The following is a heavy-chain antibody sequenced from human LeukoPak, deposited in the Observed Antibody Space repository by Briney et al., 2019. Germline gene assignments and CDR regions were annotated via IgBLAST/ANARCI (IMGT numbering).Heavy chain of an antibody. CDR3: ARGATISETGYFDF. D-gene: IGHD5-24*01. CDR1: GGAFSRYY. V-gene: IGHV4-34*01. Sequence: SETLSHTCAGCGGAFSRYYWRGLRQSPGKELEGIAEIDRRADTNYHPSVKSRVTISVDTSKNQFSLKVRSLSAADTAVYYCARGATISETGYFDFWGQGTLVTVSS. CDR2: IDRRADT. J-gene: IGHJ4*03.